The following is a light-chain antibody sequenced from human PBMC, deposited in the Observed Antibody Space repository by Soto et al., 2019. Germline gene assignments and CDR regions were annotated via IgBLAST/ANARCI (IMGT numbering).Light chain of an antibody. V-gene: IGKV1-5*03. CDR1: QSISSW. CDR3: QQYSSYPET. J-gene: IGKJ1*01. Sequence: DIQMTQSPSTLSASVGDRVTTTCRASQSISSWLAWYQQKPGKAPNLLIYEASRLESAVPSRFSGSASGTEFTLTINSLQPDDFATYFCQQYSSYPETFGQGTKVEIK. CDR2: EAS.